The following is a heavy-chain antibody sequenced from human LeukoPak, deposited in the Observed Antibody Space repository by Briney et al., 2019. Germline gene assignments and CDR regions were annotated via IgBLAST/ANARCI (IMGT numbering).Heavy chain of an antibody. V-gene: IGHV1-46*01. CDR1: GYTFTSYY. CDR2: INPSGGST. CDR3: ARARHDVLAKGDASDI. D-gene: IGHD3-3*02. Sequence: ASVKVSCKASGYTFTSYYMHWVRQAPGQGLEWIGIINPSGGSTSYAQKFQGRVTMTRDTSTSTVYMELSSLRSEDTAVYYCARARHDVLAKGDASDIWCQGTMVTVSS. J-gene: IGHJ3*02.